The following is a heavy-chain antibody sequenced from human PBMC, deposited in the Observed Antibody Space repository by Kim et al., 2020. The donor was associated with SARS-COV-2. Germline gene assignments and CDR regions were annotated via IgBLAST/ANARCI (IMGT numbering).Heavy chain of an antibody. CDR3: ARADLRPLSTMVRGVITGPIDY. CDR1: GGSISSSSYY. V-gene: IGHV4-39*07. D-gene: IGHD3-10*01. Sequence: SETLSLTCTVSGGSISSSSYYWGWIRQPPGKGLEWIGSIYYSGSTYYNPSLKSRVTISVDTSKNQFSLKLSSVTAADTAVYYCARADLRPLSTMVRGVITGPIDYWGQGTLVTVSS. CDR2: IYYSGST. J-gene: IGHJ4*02.